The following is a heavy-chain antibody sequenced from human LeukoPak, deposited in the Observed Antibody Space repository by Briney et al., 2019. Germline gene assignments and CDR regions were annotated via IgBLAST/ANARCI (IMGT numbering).Heavy chain of an antibody. J-gene: IGHJ6*04. D-gene: IGHD4-17*01. CDR3: ARCMSELDYGDYAYYYHMDV. Sequence: SQTRSFTCRVSGDSRSGGSRDWRWIGQPAGKGLACCGHVYSSTGTTYSRSLESPVTISGDTPNNQYSLKLDSVTAADPAVYSCARCMSELDYGDYAYYYHMDVWGKGTTVTVSS. CDR2: VYSSTGT. V-gene: IGHV4-61*09. CDR1: GDSRSGGSRD.